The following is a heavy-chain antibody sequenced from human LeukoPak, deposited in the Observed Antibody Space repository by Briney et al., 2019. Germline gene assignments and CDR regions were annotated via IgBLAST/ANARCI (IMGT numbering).Heavy chain of an antibody. Sequence: SEALSLTCTVSSGSISGSNYYWSWIRQPAGKGLEWIGRISTIGSTNYNPSLNSRVTISIDTSKNQFSLKLSSVTAADTAVYYCARDGCGGSCFHYYYYYMDVWGKGTTVTISS. V-gene: IGHV4-61*02. CDR2: ISTIGST. CDR1: SGSISGSNYY. D-gene: IGHD2-15*01. J-gene: IGHJ6*03. CDR3: ARDGCGGSCFHYYYYYMDV.